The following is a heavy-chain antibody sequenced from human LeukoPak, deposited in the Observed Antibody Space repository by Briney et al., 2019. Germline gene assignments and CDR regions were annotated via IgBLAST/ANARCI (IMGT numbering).Heavy chain of an antibody. Sequence: GGSLRLSCAVSGLTFSNSAMSWVRQAPGKGLEWVSAISVGSDVIYYADSVKGRFTISRDNAKNTVYLQMNSLRAEDTAVYFCARGMFHGYCTDYWGQGTWVPVSS. D-gene: IGHD3-3*01. CDR3: ARGMFHGYCTDY. J-gene: IGHJ4*02. CDR2: ISVGSDVI. V-gene: IGHV3-23*01. CDR1: GLTFSNSA.